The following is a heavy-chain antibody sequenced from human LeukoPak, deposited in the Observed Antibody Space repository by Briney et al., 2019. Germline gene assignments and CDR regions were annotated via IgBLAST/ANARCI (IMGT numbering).Heavy chain of an antibody. D-gene: IGHD4-17*01. CDR1: GGSISSYY. J-gene: IGHJ6*03. Sequence: SETLSLTCTVSGGSISSYYWSWIRQPAGKGLEWIGRIYTSGSTNYNPSLKSRVTMSVDTSKNQFSLKLSSVTAADTAVYYCARWATVSTPPYYYYYMDVWGKGTTVTVSS. CDR2: IYTSGST. V-gene: IGHV4-4*07. CDR3: ARWATVSTPPYYYYYMDV.